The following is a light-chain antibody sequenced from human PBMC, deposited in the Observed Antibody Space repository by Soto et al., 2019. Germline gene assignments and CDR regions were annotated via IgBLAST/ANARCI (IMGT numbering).Light chain of an antibody. CDR2: APS. CDR3: QQLNSYPFT. J-gene: IGKJ5*01. V-gene: IGKV1-9*01. CDR1: QGIDTS. Sequence: ILLTQSPSSLSASVGDRVTITCRASQGIDTSLAWYQQKPGKAPKLLIYAPSNFQSGVPSRFSGSGSGTHFTLTISSLQPEDFATYYCQQLNSYPFTFGQGTRLEIK.